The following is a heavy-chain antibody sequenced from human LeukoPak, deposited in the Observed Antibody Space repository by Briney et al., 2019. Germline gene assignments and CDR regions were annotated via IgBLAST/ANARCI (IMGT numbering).Heavy chain of an antibody. J-gene: IGHJ3*01. V-gene: IGHV4-34*01. CDR3: ARGYHGDSTEDAFDV. CDR2: INHSGST. D-gene: IGHD4-17*01. CDR1: GGSFSGYY. Sequence: SETLSLTCAVYGGSFSGYYWSWIRQPPGKGLEWIGEINHSGSTNYNPSLKSRVTISVDTSKNQFSLKLSSVTAADTAVHCARGYHGDSTEDAFDVWGQGTMVTVSS.